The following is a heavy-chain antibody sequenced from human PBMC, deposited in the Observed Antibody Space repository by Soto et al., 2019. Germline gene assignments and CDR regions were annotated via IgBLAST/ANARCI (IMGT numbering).Heavy chain of an antibody. Sequence: GGSLRLSCAASEFIFSSYSMNWVRQAPGKGLEWISYISSSSSTKYYADSVKGRFTMSRDNVKNSLYLQMNSLRAEDTALYYCAKDIGPGATILTAYYFDYWGQGTLVTVSS. CDR1: EFIFSSYS. CDR3: AKDIGPGATILTAYYFDY. CDR2: ISSSSSTK. D-gene: IGHD5-12*01. J-gene: IGHJ4*02. V-gene: IGHV3-48*01.